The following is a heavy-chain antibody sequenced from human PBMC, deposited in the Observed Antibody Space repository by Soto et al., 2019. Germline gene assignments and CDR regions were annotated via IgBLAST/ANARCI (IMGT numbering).Heavy chain of an antibody. CDR1: GFTFSSYG. CDR2: ISYDGSNK. CDR3: AKDRSPAMITFGGVIVKWYNWFDP. J-gene: IGHJ5*02. D-gene: IGHD3-16*02. V-gene: IGHV3-30*18. Sequence: GGSLRLSCAASGFTFSSYGMHWVRQAPGKGLEWVAVISYDGSNKYYADSVKGRFTISRDNSKNTLYLQMNSLRAEDTAVYYCAKDRSPAMITFGGVIVKWYNWFDPWGQGTLVTVSS.